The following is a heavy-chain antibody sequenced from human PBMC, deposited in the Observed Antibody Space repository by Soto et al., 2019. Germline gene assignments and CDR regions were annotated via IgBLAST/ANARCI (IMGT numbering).Heavy chain of an antibody. CDR3: AFLPPPRIIHYGSGSYYNSEYFQH. V-gene: IGHV3-23*01. CDR2: ISGSGGST. J-gene: IGHJ1*01. D-gene: IGHD3-10*01. CDR1: GFTFSSYA. Sequence: GGSLRLSCAASGFTFSSYAMSWVRQAPGKGLEWVSAISGSGGSTYYADSVMGRFTISRHNSKNTLYLQMNSLRAEDTALYFCAFLPPPRIIHYGSGSYYNSEYFQHWGQGTLVTVSS.